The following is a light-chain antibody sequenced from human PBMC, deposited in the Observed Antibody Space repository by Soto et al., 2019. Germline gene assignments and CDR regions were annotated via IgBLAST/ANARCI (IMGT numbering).Light chain of an antibody. CDR1: QGISSA. Sequence: AIQLTQSPSSLSASVGARVTITCRASQGISSALAWYQQRPGKAPKLLIYDASGLESGVPSRFSGRGSGTDFSLTISSMQPEDFETYYCQQFNSYPLTFGGGTKVDIK. J-gene: IGKJ4*01. CDR3: QQFNSYPLT. CDR2: DAS. V-gene: IGKV1-13*02.